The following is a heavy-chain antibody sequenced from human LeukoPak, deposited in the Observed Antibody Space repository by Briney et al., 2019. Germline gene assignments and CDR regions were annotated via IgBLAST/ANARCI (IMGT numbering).Heavy chain of an antibody. CDR1: GFTFSSYA. CDR2: ISGSGGST. CDR3: AKVWQQLVGYFDY. V-gene: IGHV3-23*01. D-gene: IGHD6-13*01. J-gene: IGHJ4*02. Sequence: GGSLRLSCAASGFTFSSYAMSWVRRAPGKGLEWVSAISGSGGSTYYADSVKGRLTISRDNSKNTLYLQMNSLRAEDTAVYYCAKVWQQLVGYFDYWGQGTLVTVSS.